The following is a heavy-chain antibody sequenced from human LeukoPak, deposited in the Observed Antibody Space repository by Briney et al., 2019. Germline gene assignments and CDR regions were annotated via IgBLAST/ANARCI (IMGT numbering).Heavy chain of an antibody. Sequence: GGSLRLSCAASGFTFSYYTMNWVRQAPGKGLEWVSSINYNSGYIYYADSVKGRFTVSRDNAKDSLYLQMNSLRAEDTAVYYCARVDYGDYGFDYWGQGTLVTVSS. J-gene: IGHJ4*02. CDR2: INYNSGYI. V-gene: IGHV3-21*01. D-gene: IGHD4-17*01. CDR1: GFTFSYYT. CDR3: ARVDYGDYGFDY.